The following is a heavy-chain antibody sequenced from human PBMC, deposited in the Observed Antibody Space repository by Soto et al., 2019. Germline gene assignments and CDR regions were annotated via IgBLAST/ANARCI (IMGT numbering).Heavy chain of an antibody. CDR3: ARSSISGIFYYYY. J-gene: IGHJ4*02. CDR2: INPNNGNT. V-gene: IGHV1-18*01. CDR1: SYTFTDNG. D-gene: IGHD3-10*01. Sequence: QVQLVQSGAEVKKPGASVKVSCKASSYTFTDNGVTWMRQAPGQGLEWMGWINPNNGNTKYAQNFQGRVTMTTDTSTSTAYVELRSLRSDDTAMYYCARSSISGIFYYYYWGQGTLVTVSS.